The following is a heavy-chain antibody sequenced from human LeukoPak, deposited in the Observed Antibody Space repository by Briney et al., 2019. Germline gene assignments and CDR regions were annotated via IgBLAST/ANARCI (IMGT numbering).Heavy chain of an antibody. CDR2: ISSSSSTI. CDR3: ARMRFLEWLFSGYMDV. V-gene: IGHV3-48*01. CDR1: GFTFSSYS. J-gene: IGHJ6*03. D-gene: IGHD3-3*01. Sequence: GGSLRLSXAASGFTFSSYSMNWVRQAPGKGVEWVSYISSSSSTIYYADSVKGRFTISRDNAKNSLYLQMNSLRAEDTAVYYCARMRFLEWLFSGYMDVWGKGTTVTVSS.